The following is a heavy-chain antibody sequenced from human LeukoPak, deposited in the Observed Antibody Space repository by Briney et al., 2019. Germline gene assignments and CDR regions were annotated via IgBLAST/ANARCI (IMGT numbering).Heavy chain of an antibody. D-gene: IGHD6-19*01. V-gene: IGHV4-59*01. CDR3: ARGGIAVAGMFDP. CDR2: IYYSGST. Sequence: PSETLSLTCTVSGGSISSYYWSWIRQPPGKGLEWIGYIYYSGSTNYNPSLKSRVTISVDTSKNQFSLKLSSVTAADTAVYYCARGGIAVAGMFDPWGQGTLVTVSS. CDR1: GGSISSYY. J-gene: IGHJ5*02.